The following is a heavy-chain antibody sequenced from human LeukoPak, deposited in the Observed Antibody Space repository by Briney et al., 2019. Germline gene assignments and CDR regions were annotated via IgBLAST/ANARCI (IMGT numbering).Heavy chain of an antibody. CDR1: GGSISSYY. J-gene: IGHJ6*03. CDR3: ARGGGNGGGWVGHFYYMDV. D-gene: IGHD4-23*01. V-gene: IGHV4-59*12. Sequence: PSETLSLTCTVSGGSISSYYWSWIRQPPGKGLEWIGSIYYSGSTYYNPSLKSRVTISVDTSKNQFSLKLSSVTAADTAVYYCARGGGNGGGWVGHFYYMDVWGKGTTVIVSS. CDR2: IYYSGST.